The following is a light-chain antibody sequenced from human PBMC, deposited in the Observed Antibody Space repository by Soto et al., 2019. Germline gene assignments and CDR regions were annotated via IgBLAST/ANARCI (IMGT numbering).Light chain of an antibody. CDR3: QSYDSGLSARV. J-gene: IGLJ3*02. V-gene: IGLV1-40*01. CDR2: GNN. CDR1: SSNIGAGYD. Sequence: QSVLTQPPSVSGAPGQSVTISCTGSSSNIGAGYDVHWYQQLPGTAPKLLIYGNNNRPSGVPDRFSGSKSGTSASLAITGLQAEDDADYYCQSYDSGLSARVFGGGTKLTVL.